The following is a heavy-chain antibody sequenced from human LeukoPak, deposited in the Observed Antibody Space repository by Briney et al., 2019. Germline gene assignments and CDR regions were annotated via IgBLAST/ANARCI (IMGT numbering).Heavy chain of an antibody. Sequence: GESLQISFKGSGYSFTSFWIGWVRPMPGKGLECLGIIYPGDSDTRYSPSFQGPVTISADKSISTAYLQWSSLKASDTAMYYCARVLSSYGDLFDYWGQGTMVTVSS. D-gene: IGHD4-17*01. J-gene: IGHJ4*02. CDR2: IYPGDSDT. V-gene: IGHV5-51*01. CDR1: GYSFTSFW. CDR3: ARVLSSYGDLFDY.